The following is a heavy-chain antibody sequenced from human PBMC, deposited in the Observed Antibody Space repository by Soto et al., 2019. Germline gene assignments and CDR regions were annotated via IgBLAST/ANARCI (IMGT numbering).Heavy chain of an antibody. V-gene: IGHV4-39*01. J-gene: IGHJ6*03. CDR3: ARQAGAFGYSMDV. Sequence: WVRQAPGKGLEWIGAIYYTGSTYYNPPLQSRVTISVDTSKNQFSLKMSSVTAADTAVYFCARQAGAFGYSMDVWGKGATVTVSS. D-gene: IGHD3-16*01. CDR2: IYYTGST.